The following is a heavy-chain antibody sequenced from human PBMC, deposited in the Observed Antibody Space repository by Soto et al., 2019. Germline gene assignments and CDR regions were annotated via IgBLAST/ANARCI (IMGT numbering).Heavy chain of an antibody. CDR3: ASNYYGSSGYYYVGDYFYYYAMDV. V-gene: IGHV1-69*13. J-gene: IGHJ6*02. CDR2: IIPIFVTA. D-gene: IGHD3-22*01. Sequence: GAPVKVSGKASGGTFSSYVTSRVRHLHGQGLEWMGGIIPIFVTANYAQNFQGRVTITADESTSTVYMELSSLRSEDTAVYYCASNYYGSSGYYYVGDYFYYYAMDVWGQGTTVTVSS. CDR1: GGTFSSYV.